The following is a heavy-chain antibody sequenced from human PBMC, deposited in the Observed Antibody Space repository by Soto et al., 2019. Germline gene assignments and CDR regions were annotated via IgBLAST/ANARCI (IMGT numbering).Heavy chain of an antibody. J-gene: IGHJ3*02. CDR3: ARDAPSCSGGSCYDAFDI. D-gene: IGHD2-15*01. V-gene: IGHV1-69*13. Sequence: SVKVSCKASGGTFSSYAISWVRQAPGQGLEWMGGIIPIFGTANYAQKFQGRVTITADESTSTAYMELSSLRSEDTAVYYCARDAPSCSGGSCYDAFDIWGQGTMVTV. CDR2: IIPIFGTA. CDR1: GGTFSSYA.